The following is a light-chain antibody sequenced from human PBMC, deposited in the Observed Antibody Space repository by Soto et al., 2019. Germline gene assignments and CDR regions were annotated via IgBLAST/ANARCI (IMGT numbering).Light chain of an antibody. J-gene: IGKJ1*01. CDR2: KAS. Sequence: IQMTQSPSTLSASVGDRVTITCRASQSISSWLAWYQQKPGKAPKLLIYKASSLESGVPSRFSGSGSGTEFTLTISSPQPDDFATYYCQQYNSYSRTFGQGTKVDIK. CDR3: QQYNSYSRT. V-gene: IGKV1-5*03. CDR1: QSISSW.